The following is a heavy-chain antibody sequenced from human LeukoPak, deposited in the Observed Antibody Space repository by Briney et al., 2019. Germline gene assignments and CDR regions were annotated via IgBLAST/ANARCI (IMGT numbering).Heavy chain of an antibody. D-gene: IGHD4-23*01. Sequence: PGGSLRLSCAASGFTFSGSAMHWVRQASGKGLEWVGRIRGKPNSYATTYAASVRGRFTFSRHDSTNTAYLQMNSLRTEDTAVYYCATPTLGGSGNSDPFDVWGRGTMVTVSS. CDR3: ATPTLGGSGNSDPFDV. CDR2: IRGKPNSYAT. V-gene: IGHV3-73*01. CDR1: GFTFSGSA. J-gene: IGHJ3*01.